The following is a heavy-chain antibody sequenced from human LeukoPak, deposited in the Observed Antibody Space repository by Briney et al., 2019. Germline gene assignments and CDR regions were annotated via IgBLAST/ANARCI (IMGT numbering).Heavy chain of an antibody. CDR1: GFTFDRYA. V-gene: IGHV3-43D*04. J-gene: IGHJ3*01. Sequence: GGSLRLSRAVSGFTFDRYAMHWVRQAPGQGLEWVSLVTWDGGTTSYADSVKGRFTISRDNNKNSVYLQMSSLGPEDTALYFCAKDMRESSGWYEALDFWGQGTMVTVSS. CDR3: AKDMRESSGWYEALDF. CDR2: VTWDGGTT. D-gene: IGHD6-13*01.